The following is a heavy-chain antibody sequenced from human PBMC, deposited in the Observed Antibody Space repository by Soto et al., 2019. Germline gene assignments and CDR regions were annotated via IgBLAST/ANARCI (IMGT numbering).Heavy chain of an antibody. V-gene: IGHV1-18*01. D-gene: IGHD2-2*01. CDR3: ARSRDIVVVPASIGRYNWFDP. CDR1: GYTFTSYG. CDR2: ISAYNGNT. J-gene: IGHJ5*02. Sequence: QVQLVQSGAEVKKPGASVKVSCKASGYTFTSYGISWVRQAPGQGLEWMGWISAYNGNTNYAQKLQGRVTMPTDTSPSTAYMELRSLRSDDTSVYYCARSRDIVVVPASIGRYNWFDPWGQGTLVTVSS.